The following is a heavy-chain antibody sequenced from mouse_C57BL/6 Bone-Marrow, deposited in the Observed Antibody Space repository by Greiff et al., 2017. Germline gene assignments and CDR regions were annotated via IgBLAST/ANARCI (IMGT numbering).Heavy chain of an antibody. J-gene: IGHJ2*01. V-gene: IGHV14-4*01. CDR3: TYYSNYSVDY. CDR2: IDPANGDT. Sequence: VQLQQSGAELVRPGASVKLSCTASGFNFTDDYMHWVKQRPEQGLDWIGWIDPANGDTAYASKFQGKATITADTSSNTAYLQLSRLTSEDTAVYYCTYYSNYSVDYWGQGTTLTVSP. D-gene: IGHD2-5*01. CDR1: GFNFTDDY.